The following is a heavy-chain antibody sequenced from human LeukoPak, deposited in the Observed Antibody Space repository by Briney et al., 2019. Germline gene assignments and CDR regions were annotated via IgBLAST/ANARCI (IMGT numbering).Heavy chain of an antibody. CDR3: VRGRGYTSSVDY. Sequence: GGSLRLSCAASGFTFDDYAMHWVRQAPGKGLEWVSGISWNSGSIGYADSVKGRFTISRDNAKNTLYLQMNSLRAEDTAMYFCVRGRGYTSSVDYWGQGTLVTVSS. CDR1: GFTFDDYA. CDR2: ISWNSGSI. D-gene: IGHD6-13*01. V-gene: IGHV3-9*01. J-gene: IGHJ4*02.